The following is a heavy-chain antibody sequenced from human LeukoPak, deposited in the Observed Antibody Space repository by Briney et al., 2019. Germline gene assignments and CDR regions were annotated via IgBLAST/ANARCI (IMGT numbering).Heavy chain of an antibody. V-gene: IGHV1-2*02. Sequence: GASVKVSCKASGYTFTSYDINWVRQATGQGLEWMGWINPNSGGTNYAQKFQGRVTMTRDTSISTAYMELSRLRSDDTAVYYCARVSIAAAVVDYWGQGTLVTVSS. CDR3: ARVSIAAAVVDY. J-gene: IGHJ4*02. D-gene: IGHD6-13*01. CDR1: GYTFTSYD. CDR2: INPNSGGT.